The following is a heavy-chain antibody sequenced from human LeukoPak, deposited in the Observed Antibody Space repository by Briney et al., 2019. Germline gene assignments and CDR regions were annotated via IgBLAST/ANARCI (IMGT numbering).Heavy chain of an antibody. D-gene: IGHD2-2*01. J-gene: IGHJ5*02. Sequence: PGGSLRLSCAASGFTFSDYYMSWIRQAPGKGLEWVSYISSSGSTIYYADSVKGRFTISRDNAKNSLYLQMNSLRAEDTAVYYCAKSGYCSSTSCRGPFDPWGQGTLVTVSS. CDR2: ISSSGSTI. CDR1: GFTFSDYY. V-gene: IGHV3-11*04. CDR3: AKSGYCSSTSCRGPFDP.